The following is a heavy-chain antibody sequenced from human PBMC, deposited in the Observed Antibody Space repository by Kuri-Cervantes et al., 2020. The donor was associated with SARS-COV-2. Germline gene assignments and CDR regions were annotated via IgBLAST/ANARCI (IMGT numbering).Heavy chain of an antibody. V-gene: IGHV1-2*04. CDR3: ARAGFFGDYGPSHWFDP. CDR2: INPNSGGT. Sequence: ASVKVSCKASGYTFTGYYMHWVRQAPGQGLERMGWINPNSGGTNYAQKFQGWVTMTRDTSISTAYMELSRLRSDDTAVYYCARAGFFGDYGPSHWFDPWGQGTLVTVSS. J-gene: IGHJ5*02. D-gene: IGHD4-17*01. CDR1: GYTFTGYY.